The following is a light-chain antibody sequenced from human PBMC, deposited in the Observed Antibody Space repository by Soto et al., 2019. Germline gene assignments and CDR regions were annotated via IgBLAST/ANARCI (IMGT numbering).Light chain of an antibody. CDR1: QGISNY. CDR3: HKYNSAPWT. Sequence: KQKTQSPSSLSASVGDRVTITCRASQGISNYLAWYQQQPGKVPKLLIYVASTLQSGVPSRFSGSGSGTDFTLTISSLQPEDVATYYCHKYNSAPWTFGQGTKVEIK. J-gene: IGKJ1*01. CDR2: VAS. V-gene: IGKV1-27*01.